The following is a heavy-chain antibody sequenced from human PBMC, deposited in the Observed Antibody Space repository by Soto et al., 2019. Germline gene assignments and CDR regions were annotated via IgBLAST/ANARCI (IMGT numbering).Heavy chain of an antibody. D-gene: IGHD6-6*01. V-gene: IGHV3-30*18. CDR2: ISYDGSNK. Sequence: QVQLVESGGGVVQPGRSLRLSCAASGFTFSSYGMHWVRQAPGKGLEWVAVISYDGSNKYYADSVKGRFTISRDNSKNTLYLQMNSLRAEDTAVYYCAKDSEAARHDYWGQGTLVTVSS. CDR3: AKDSEAARHDY. J-gene: IGHJ4*02. CDR1: GFTFSSYG.